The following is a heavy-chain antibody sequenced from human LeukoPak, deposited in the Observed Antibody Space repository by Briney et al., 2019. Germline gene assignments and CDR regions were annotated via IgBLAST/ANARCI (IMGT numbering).Heavy chain of an antibody. Sequence: GESLKISCKGSGYSFTSYWIGWVRQMPGKGLEWMGIIYPGDSDTRYSPSFQGQVTISADKSISTAYLQWSSLKASDTAMYYCARDVQLWPYLYYFDYWGQGTLVTVSS. D-gene: IGHD5-18*01. CDR1: GYSFTSYW. CDR2: IYPGDSDT. CDR3: ARDVQLWPYLYYFDY. V-gene: IGHV5-51*01. J-gene: IGHJ4*02.